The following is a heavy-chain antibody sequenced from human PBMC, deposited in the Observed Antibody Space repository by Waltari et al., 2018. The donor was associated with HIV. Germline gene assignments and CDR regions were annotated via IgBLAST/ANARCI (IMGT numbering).Heavy chain of an antibody. CDR3: ARTMRLAGYYNGMDV. CDR1: GDTFSKYA. Sequence: VXSGXEXRXXXXXXKXSCXTSGDTFSKYAITWVRQAPGXGLEWMGXXXXMFATTHXAQXXXXXXXXSADETTXTAYMELSRLRSQDTAVYYCARTMRLAGYYNGMDVWGQGTTVTVS. CDR2: XXXMFATT. J-gene: IGHJ6*02. D-gene: IGHD3-22*01. V-gene: IGHV1-69*01.